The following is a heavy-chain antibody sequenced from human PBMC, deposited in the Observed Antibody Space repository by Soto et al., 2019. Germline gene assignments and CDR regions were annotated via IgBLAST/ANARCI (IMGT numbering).Heavy chain of an antibody. CDR3: AIADHQYRGDASDI. V-gene: IGHV3-11*01. D-gene: IGHD3-10*01. J-gene: IGHJ3*02. CDR2: ISSSGSTV. Sequence: GESLRLSCAASGFTFSDYYMSWIRQAPGKGLEWVSYISSSGSTVYYADSVKGRFTISRDNAKNSLYLQMNSLRAEDTAVYYCAIADHQYRGDASDIGGRGTLVTVSS. CDR1: GFTFSDYY.